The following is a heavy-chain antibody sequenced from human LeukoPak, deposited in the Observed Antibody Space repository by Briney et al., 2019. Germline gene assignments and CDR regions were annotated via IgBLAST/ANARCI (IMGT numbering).Heavy chain of an antibody. Sequence: GGSLRLSCAASGFTFSNYAMSWVRQAPGKGLEWVSSVSDSGGSTYYADSVKGRFTISRDNSKNTLYLQMNSLRAEDTAVYYCAKGAGDSGRWYAIFDYWGQGTLVTVSS. V-gene: IGHV3-23*01. CDR2: VSDSGGST. J-gene: IGHJ4*02. CDR1: GFTFSNYA. D-gene: IGHD6-13*01. CDR3: AKGAGDSGRWYAIFDY.